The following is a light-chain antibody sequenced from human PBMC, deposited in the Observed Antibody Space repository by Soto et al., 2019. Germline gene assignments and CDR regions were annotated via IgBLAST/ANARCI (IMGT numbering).Light chain of an antibody. Sequence: TQSTSTLSASVGYRVSITFRASQSISSRLAWYQQKPGQAPRLLIYDASNRATGIPARFSGSGSGTDFTLTISRLEPEDFAVYYCQQYGSSPAFGQGTRLEIK. CDR3: QQYGSSPA. CDR1: QSISSR. CDR2: DAS. J-gene: IGKJ5*01. V-gene: IGKV3-20*01.